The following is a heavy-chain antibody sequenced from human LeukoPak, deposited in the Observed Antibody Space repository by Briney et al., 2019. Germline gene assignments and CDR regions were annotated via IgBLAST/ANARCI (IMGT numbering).Heavy chain of an antibody. CDR3: AREFGHCSGDNCFYFFDL. J-gene: IGHJ4*02. CDR2: INTHKGHT. D-gene: IGHD2-15*01. Sequence: GASVKVSCKASGYTLTNYNISWVRQAPGQGLAWMGWINTHKGHTNFLQKFQGRVTVTTDISTNTAYMELRRLRSDDTAVYYCAREFGHCSGDNCFYFFDLWGQGSQVIVSS. CDR1: GYTLTNYN. V-gene: IGHV1-18*01.